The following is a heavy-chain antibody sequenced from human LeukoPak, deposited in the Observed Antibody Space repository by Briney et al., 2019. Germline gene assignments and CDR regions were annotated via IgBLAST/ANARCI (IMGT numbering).Heavy chain of an antibody. CDR2: IYHTGST. Sequence: SETLSLTCAVSGGSISSSDWWSWVRQPPGKGLEWIGEIYHTGSTNYNPSLKSRVTISVDTSKTQFFLDLSSVTAADTAVYYCARDIVAAGTFDSWGQGTLVTVSS. CDR3: ARDIVAAGTFDS. CDR1: GGSISSSDW. J-gene: IGHJ4*02. V-gene: IGHV4-4*02. D-gene: IGHD6-13*01.